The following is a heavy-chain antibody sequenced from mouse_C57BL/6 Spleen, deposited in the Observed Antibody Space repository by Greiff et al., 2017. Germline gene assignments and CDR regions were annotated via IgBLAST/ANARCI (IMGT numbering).Heavy chain of an antibody. CDR3: ALITTVPYWYFDV. V-gene: IGHV3-6*01. CDR2: ISYDGSN. CDR1: GYSITSGYY. J-gene: IGHJ1*03. D-gene: IGHD1-1*01. Sequence: EVKLQESGPGLVKPSQSLSLTCSVTGYSITSGYYWNWIRQFPGNKLEWMGYISYDGSNNYNPSLKNRISITRDTSKNQFFLKLNSVTTEDTATYYCALITTVPYWYFDVWGTGTTVTVSS.